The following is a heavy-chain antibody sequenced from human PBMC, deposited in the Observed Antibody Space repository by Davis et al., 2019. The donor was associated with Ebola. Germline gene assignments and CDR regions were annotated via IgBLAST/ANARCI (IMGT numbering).Heavy chain of an antibody. CDR1: GGSISSSY. Sequence: SETLSLTCTVSGGSISSSYWTWIRQPPGQGLEWIGYIHNSGSTKYNPSLKSRVTISVDTSKNQVSLKLSSVTAADTAVYYCARVHSYGTDYFYFYGMDVWGKGTTVIVSS. CDR2: IHNSGST. D-gene: IGHD5-18*01. CDR3: ARVHSYGTDYFYFYGMDV. J-gene: IGHJ6*04. V-gene: IGHV4-59*01.